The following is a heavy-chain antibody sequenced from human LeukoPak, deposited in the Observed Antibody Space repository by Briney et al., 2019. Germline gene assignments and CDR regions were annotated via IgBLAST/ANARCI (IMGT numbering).Heavy chain of an antibody. J-gene: IGHJ4*02. CDR1: GFTFSSNA. CDR3: AREMATTTHTPFDY. CDR2: ISGSGDST. D-gene: IGHD5-24*01. Sequence: PGGSLRLSCATSGFTFSSNAMSWVRQAPGKGLEWVSVISGSGDSTFYADSVKGRFTISRDNAKNSLYLQMNSLRAEDTAVYYCAREMATTTHTPFDYWGQGTLVTVSS. V-gene: IGHV3-23*01.